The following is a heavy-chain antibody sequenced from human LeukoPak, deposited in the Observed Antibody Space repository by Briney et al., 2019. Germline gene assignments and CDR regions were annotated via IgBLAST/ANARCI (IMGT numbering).Heavy chain of an antibody. J-gene: IGHJ3*02. CDR2: ISYDGSNK. V-gene: IGHV3-30*18. Sequence: GGPLRLSCAASGFTFSSYGMHWVRQAPGKGLEWVAVISYDGSNKYYADSVKGRFTISRDNSKNTLYLQMNSLRAEDTAVYYCAKPLSYTVAFDIWGQGTMVTVSS. CDR1: GFTFSSYG. D-gene: IGHD4-11*01. CDR3: AKPLSYTVAFDI.